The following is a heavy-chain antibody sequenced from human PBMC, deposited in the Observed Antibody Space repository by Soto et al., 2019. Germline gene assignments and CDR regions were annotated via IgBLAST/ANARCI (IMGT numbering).Heavy chain of an antibody. Sequence: EVQLVESGGALVQPGGSLRLSCAVSGFTFTSYSMSWVRQAPGEGLEWVANIRQDGHEKYYVDSVRGRCTISRDNAQNSLYLQMDSLRAEDTAMYYCARDLPGYCSTTNCYYYFDFWGQGTLVTVSS. CDR2: IRQDGHEK. J-gene: IGHJ4*02. V-gene: IGHV3-7*03. CDR3: ARDLPGYCSTTNCYYYFDF. D-gene: IGHD2-2*01. CDR1: GFTFTSYS.